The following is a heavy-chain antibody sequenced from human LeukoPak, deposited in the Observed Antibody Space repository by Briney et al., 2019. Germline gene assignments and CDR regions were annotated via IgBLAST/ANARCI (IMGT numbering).Heavy chain of an antibody. CDR1: GFTFSSYA. CDR2: ISGSGGST. Sequence: GGSLRLSCAASGFTFSSYAMSWVRQPPGKGLEWVSAISGSGGSTYYADSVKGRFTISRDNSKNTLYLQMNSLRAEDTAVYYCANRRSGEPFDYWGQGTLVTVSS. CDR3: ANRRSGEPFDY. V-gene: IGHV3-23*01. J-gene: IGHJ4*02. D-gene: IGHD1-26*01.